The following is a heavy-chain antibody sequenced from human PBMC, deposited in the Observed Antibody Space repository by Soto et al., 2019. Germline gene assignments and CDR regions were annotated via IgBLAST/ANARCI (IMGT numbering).Heavy chain of an antibody. CDR2: ISNDGSNK. CDR3: AKDLYYYHSSLDDY. D-gene: IGHD3-22*01. CDR1: GFTFSSYA. V-gene: IGHV3-30*18. Sequence: QVQLVESGGGVVQPGRSLRLSCAASGFTFSSYAMHWVRQAPGKGLEWVAVISNDGSNKFYADSVKGRFTISRDNARNTLHLQMYTLRAEDTAVYYCAKDLYYYHSSLDDYWGQGTLVTVSS. J-gene: IGHJ4*02.